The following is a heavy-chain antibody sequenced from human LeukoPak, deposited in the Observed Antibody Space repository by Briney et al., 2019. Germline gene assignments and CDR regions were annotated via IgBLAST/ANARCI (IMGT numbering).Heavy chain of an antibody. D-gene: IGHD3-3*01. CDR1: GFTFSSCW. J-gene: IGHJ3*02. CDR2: IKQDGSEK. Sequence: PGGSLRLSCAASGFTFSSCWMSWVRQAPGKGLEWVANIKQDGSEKYYVDSVKGRFTISRDNAKNSLYLQMNSLRAEDTAVYYCARGRDFWSGYYPPSDAFDIWGQGTMVTVSS. V-gene: IGHV3-7*01. CDR3: ARGRDFWSGYYPPSDAFDI.